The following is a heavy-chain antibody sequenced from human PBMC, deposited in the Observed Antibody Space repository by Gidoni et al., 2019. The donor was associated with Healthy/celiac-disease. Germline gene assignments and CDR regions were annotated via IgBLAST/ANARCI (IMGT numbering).Heavy chain of an antibody. CDR1: GFTFSSYG. J-gene: IGHJ4*02. CDR3: AKATGRHGYTCLDY. V-gene: IGHV3-30*18. CDR2: ISYDGDNK. D-gene: IGHD5-12*01. Sequence: QVQLVESGGGVVQPGRSLRLSCAASGFTFSSYGMHWVRQAPGKGLEWVSLISYDGDNKYYADSLKGRFTISRDNSKNTLYLQMNSLRAEDTAVYYCAKATGRHGYTCLDYWGQGTLVTVSS.